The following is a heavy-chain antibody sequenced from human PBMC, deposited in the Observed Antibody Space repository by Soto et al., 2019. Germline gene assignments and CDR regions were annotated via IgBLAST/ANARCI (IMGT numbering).Heavy chain of an antibody. CDR2: IFCSGRP. CDR3: ATPGRSAWFDP. J-gene: IGHJ5*02. Sequence: PSETLSLTCTVSGGSISSSSYYWGWIRQPPGKGLDWFGIIFCSGRPYYTPSLKSLFTLSLDTSKNLFSLKLSSLTAADTAVYYCATPGRSAWFDPWGQGTLVTVSS. CDR1: GGSISSSSYY. V-gene: IGHV4-39*01.